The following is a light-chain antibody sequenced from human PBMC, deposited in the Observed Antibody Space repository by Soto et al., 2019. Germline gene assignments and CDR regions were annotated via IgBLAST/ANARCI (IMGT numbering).Light chain of an antibody. CDR3: QQYNNWPPIT. Sequence: EIVMTQFPATLSVSPGERATLSCRASQSVSSYLAWYQQKPGQAPRLVIFGASTRATGIPARFSGSGSGIGFTLTISSLQSEDFAVYYCQQYNNWPPITFGQGTRLEIK. CDR1: QSVSSY. J-gene: IGKJ5*01. V-gene: IGKV3-15*01. CDR2: GAS.